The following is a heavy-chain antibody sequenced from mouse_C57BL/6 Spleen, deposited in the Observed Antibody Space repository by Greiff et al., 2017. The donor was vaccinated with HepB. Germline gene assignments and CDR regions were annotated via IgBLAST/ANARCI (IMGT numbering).Heavy chain of an antibody. J-gene: IGHJ4*01. Sequence: EVQLVESGPGLVKPSQSLSLTCSVTGYSITSGYYWNWIRQFPGNKLEWMGYISYDGSNNYNPSLKNRISITRDTSKNQFFLKLNSVTTEDTATYYCARGGSPAMDYWGRGTSVTVSS. CDR3: ARGGSPAMDY. V-gene: IGHV3-6*01. CDR1: GYSITSGYY. CDR2: ISYDGSN.